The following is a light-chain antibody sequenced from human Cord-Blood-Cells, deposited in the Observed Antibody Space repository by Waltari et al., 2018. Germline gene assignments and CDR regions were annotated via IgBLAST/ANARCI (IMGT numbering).Light chain of an antibody. J-gene: IGKJ1*01. CDR2: GAS. Sequence: PGERATLSCRASQSVSSSYLVWYQQKPGQAPRLLIYGASSRATGIPDRFSGSGSGTDFTLTISRLEPEDFAVYYCQQYGSSPRTFGQGTKVEIK. CDR1: QSVSSSY. CDR3: QQYGSSPRT. V-gene: IGKV3-20*01.